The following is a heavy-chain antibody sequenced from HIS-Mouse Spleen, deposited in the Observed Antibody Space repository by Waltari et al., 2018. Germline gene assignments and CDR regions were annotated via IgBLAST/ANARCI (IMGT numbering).Heavy chain of an antibody. V-gene: IGHV3-21*01. Sequence: EVQLVQSGGGLVKPGESLRLSLAASGFTFSSYSMNWVRQAPGKGLEWVSSISSSSSYIYYADSVKGRFTISRDNAKNSLYLQMNSLRAEDTAVYYCARRLLTGDAFDIWGQGTMVTVSS. CDR3: ARRLLTGDAFDI. CDR2: ISSSSSYI. CDR1: GFTFSSYS. D-gene: IGHD7-27*01. J-gene: IGHJ3*02.